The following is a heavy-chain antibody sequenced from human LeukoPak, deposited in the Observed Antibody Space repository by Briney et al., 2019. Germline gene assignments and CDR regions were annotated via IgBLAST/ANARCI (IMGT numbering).Heavy chain of an antibody. D-gene: IGHD2-2*01. CDR1: GGSISRYY. V-gene: IGHV4-59*12. CDR3: ARRPKSYCSSTSCSQDTYFDY. Sequence: SETLSLTCTVSGGSISRYYWSWIRQPPGKGLEWIGYIYYSGSTNYNPSLKSRVTISVDTSKNQFSLKLSSVTAADTAVYYCARRPKSYCSSTSCSQDTYFDYWGQGTLVTVSS. J-gene: IGHJ4*02. CDR2: IYYSGST.